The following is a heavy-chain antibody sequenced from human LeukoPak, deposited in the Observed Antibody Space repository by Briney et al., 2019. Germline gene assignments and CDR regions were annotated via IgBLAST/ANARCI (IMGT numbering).Heavy chain of an antibody. J-gene: IGHJ4*02. CDR2: IYHSGST. D-gene: IGHD6-13*01. CDR1: GGSISSSSYY. V-gene: IGHV4-61*01. CDR3: SRGYSSYYFDY. Sequence: SETLSLTCTVSGGSISSSSYYWSWIRQPPGKGLEWIGYIYHSGSTNYNPSLKSRVTISVDTSKNQFSLKLSSVTAADTAVYYCSRGYSSYYFDYWGQGTLVTVSS.